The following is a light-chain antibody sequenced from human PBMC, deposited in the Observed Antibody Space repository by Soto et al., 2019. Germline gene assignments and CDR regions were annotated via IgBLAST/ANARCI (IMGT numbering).Light chain of an antibody. CDR2: GAS. CDR3: QQYGTSLPWT. J-gene: IGKJ1*01. CDR1: QSVSSNY. V-gene: IGKV3-20*01. Sequence: EIVLTQSPGTLSLSPGERATLSCRASQSVSSNYLAWYQQKLGQAPRLLIYGASSRATGIPDRFSGSGSGTDFTITISRLEPEDFAVYYCQQYGTSLPWTFGQGTKVESK.